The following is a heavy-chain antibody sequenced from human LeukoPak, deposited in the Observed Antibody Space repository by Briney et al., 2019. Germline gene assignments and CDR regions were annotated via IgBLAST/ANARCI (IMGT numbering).Heavy chain of an antibody. D-gene: IGHD4-23*01. Sequence: GGSLRLSCAASGFTFSSYAMSWVRQAPGKGLEWVSAISGSGGSTCYADSVKGRFTISRDNSKNTLYLQMNSLRAEDTAVYYCYGGNSLGWNWFDPWGQGTLVTVSS. CDR1: GFTFSSYA. CDR2: ISGSGGST. V-gene: IGHV3-23*01. CDR3: YGGNSLGWNWFDP. J-gene: IGHJ5*02.